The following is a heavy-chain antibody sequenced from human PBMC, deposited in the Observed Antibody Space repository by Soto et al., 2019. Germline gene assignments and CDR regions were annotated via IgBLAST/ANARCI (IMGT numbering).Heavy chain of an antibody. CDR1: GYAFTTYG. V-gene: IGHV1-18*01. J-gene: IGHJ4*02. CDR3: ARGRYGDY. D-gene: IGHD1-1*01. Sequence: HVHLVQSGAEVKKPGASVKVSCKGSGYAFTTYGITWVRQAPGQGLEWMGWISAHNGNTNYAQKLQGRVTVTRDTFTSSVYTELSRLRSEDSAVYFRARGRYGDYWGQGALVTVSS. CDR2: ISAHNGNT.